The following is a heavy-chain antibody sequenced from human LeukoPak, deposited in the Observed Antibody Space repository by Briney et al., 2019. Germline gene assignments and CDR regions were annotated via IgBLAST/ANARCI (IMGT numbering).Heavy chain of an antibody. CDR1: GGSISSSSYY. V-gene: IGHV4-39*07. Sequence: PSETLSLTCTVSGGSISSSSYYWGWIRQPPGKGLEWIGRIYTSGSTNYNPSLKSRVTMSVDTSKNQFSLKLSSVTAADTAVYYCARGSRCSSTSCYRGHMDVWGQGTLVTVSS. J-gene: IGHJ4*02. CDR2: IYTSGST. D-gene: IGHD2-2*02. CDR3: ARGSRCSSTSCYRGHMDV.